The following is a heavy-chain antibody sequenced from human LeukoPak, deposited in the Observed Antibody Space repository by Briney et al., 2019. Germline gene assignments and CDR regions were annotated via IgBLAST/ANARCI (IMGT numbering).Heavy chain of an antibody. V-gene: IGHV1-2*02. CDR3: ATRRAYCGGDCYYGY. CDR2: INPNSGGT. J-gene: IGHJ4*02. D-gene: IGHD2-21*02. CDR1: GYTFTGYY. Sequence: ASVTVSCKASGYTFTGYYMHWVRQAPGQGLEWMGWINPNSGGTNYAQKFQGRVTMTRDTSISTAYMELSRLRSDDTAVYYRATRRAYCGGDCYYGYWGQGTLVTVSS.